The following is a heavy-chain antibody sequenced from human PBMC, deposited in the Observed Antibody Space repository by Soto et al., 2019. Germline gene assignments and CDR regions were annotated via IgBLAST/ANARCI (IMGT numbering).Heavy chain of an antibody. CDR3: AGTPDFYDRSGYQAFDY. J-gene: IGHJ4*02. Sequence: SETLSLTCTVSGASIRSYYWSWIRQPPGKGLEWIGYIYYSGSTNYNPSLKSRVSISIDTSKNQFSLKLSSVTAADTAVYYCAGTPDFYDRSGYQAFDYWGQGTLVTVSS. V-gene: IGHV4-59*08. D-gene: IGHD3-22*01. CDR1: GASIRSYY. CDR2: IYYSGST.